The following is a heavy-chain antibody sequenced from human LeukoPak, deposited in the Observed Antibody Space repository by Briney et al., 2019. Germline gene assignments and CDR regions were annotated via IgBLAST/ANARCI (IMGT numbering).Heavy chain of an antibody. CDR1: GYTFTGYY. CDR2: INPNSGGT. CDR3: ARDLGASSGREDAFDI. D-gene: IGHD3-22*01. Sequence: ASVKVSCKASGYTFTGYYMHWVRQAPGQGLEWMGRINPNSGGTNYAQKFQGRVTMTRDTSISTAYMELSRLRSEDTAVYYCARDLGASSGREDAFDIWGQGTMVTVSS. J-gene: IGHJ3*02. V-gene: IGHV1-2*06.